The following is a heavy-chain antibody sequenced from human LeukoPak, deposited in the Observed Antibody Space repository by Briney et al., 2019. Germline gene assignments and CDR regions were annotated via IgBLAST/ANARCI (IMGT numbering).Heavy chain of an antibody. V-gene: IGHV1-69*01. D-gene: IGHD3-3*01. J-gene: IGHJ5*02. CDR2: IIPIFGTA. CDR3: ARGDYDFWSGYYNWFDP. CDR1: GGTFSSYA. Sequence: SVKVSCKASGGTFSSYAISWVRQAPGQGLEWMGGIIPIFGTANYAQKFQGRVTITADESTSTAYMELSSLRSEDTAVYYCARGDYDFWSGYYNWFDPWGQGTLVTVSS.